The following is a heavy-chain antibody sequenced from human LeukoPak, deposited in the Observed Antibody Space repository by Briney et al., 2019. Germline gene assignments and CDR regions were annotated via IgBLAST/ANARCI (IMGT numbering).Heavy chain of an antibody. CDR1: GFTFSNYA. J-gene: IGHJ4*02. CDR2: ISGSGGST. CDR3: AKGGSGGSWAKIDY. V-gene: IGHV3-23*01. D-gene: IGHD2-15*01. Sequence: GGSLRLSCAASGFTFSNYAMNWVRQALGKGLECVSVISGSGGSTYYADSVKGRFTISRDNSRNTLYLQMNSVRAEDTAVYYCAKGGSGGSWAKIDYWGQGTLVTVSS.